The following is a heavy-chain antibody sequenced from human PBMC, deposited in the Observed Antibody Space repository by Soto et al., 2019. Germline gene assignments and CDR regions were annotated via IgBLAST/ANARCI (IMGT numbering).Heavy chain of an antibody. V-gene: IGHV4-59*01. CDR3: AGGVTSTLRGRRLDY. CDR2: IYASGNT. Sequence: SETLALTCRVSGDSIRNYFWNWVRQSPGGGLEWIGYIYASGNTNYNTSLKSRVTISLHTSQNKISLELSAVRTADTSVYYCAGGVTSTLRGRRLDYWGQGTLVT. D-gene: IGHD2-21*02. CDR1: GDSIRNYF. J-gene: IGHJ4*02.